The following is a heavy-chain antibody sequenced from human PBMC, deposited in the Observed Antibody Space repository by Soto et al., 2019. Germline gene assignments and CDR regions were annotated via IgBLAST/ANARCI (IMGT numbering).Heavy chain of an antibody. V-gene: IGHV3-33*01. CDR3: ARDRYSSGHRKSSYFDY. CDR1: GFTFSSYG. D-gene: IGHD6-19*01. CDR2: IWYDGSNK. Sequence: PGGSLRLSCAASGFTFSSYGMHWVRQAPGKGLEWVAVIWYDGSNKYYADSVKGRFTISRDNSKNTLYLQMNSLRAEDTAVYYCARDRYSSGHRKSSYFDYWGQGTLVTVSS. J-gene: IGHJ4*02.